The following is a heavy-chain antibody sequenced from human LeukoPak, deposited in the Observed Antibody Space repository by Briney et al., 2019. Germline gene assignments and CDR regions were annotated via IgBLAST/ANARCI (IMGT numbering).Heavy chain of an antibody. CDR1: GFTFSSYW. D-gene: IGHD2-8*01. CDR3: ASVHYYGMEV. Sequence: PGGSLRLSCAASGFTFSSYWMHWVRQAPGKGLVWVSRINSDGSSTSYADSVKGRFTISRDNAKNSLFLQMNSLRAEDTAVYYCASVHYYGMEVWGQGTTVTVSS. V-gene: IGHV3-74*01. CDR2: INSDGSST. J-gene: IGHJ6*02.